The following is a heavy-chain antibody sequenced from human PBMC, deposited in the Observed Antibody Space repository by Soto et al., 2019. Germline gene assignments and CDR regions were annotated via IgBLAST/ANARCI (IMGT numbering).Heavy chain of an antibody. CDR3: VSWVYAHFDY. J-gene: IGHJ4*02. D-gene: IGHD2-8*01. Sequence: GWSLRLSCVASGLTFSRHAMSLVRQAPGKGLEWVSTINPDGANTHYADSVQGRFIIPRDNSRNTVDLYMNSLRADDTAIYFCVSWVYAHFDYWGKGTVVTVSS. V-gene: IGHV3-23*01. CDR2: INPDGANT. CDR1: GLTFSRHA.